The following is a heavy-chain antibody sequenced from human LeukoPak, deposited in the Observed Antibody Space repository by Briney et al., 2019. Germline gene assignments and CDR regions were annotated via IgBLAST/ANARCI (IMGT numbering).Heavy chain of an antibody. Sequence: GGSLRLSCAASGFTFSSYEMNWVRQAPGKGLEGVSHISSSGGTTYYADSVKGRFTISRDNAKNSLYLQMNSLRAEDTAVYYCARSKITPWGLFDYWGQGTLVTVSS. J-gene: IGHJ4*02. CDR2: ISSSGGTT. D-gene: IGHD3-16*01. CDR3: ARSKITPWGLFDY. CDR1: GFTFSSYE. V-gene: IGHV3-48*03.